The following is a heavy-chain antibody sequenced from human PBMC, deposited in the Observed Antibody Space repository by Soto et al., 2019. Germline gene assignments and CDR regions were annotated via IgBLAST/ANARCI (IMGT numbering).Heavy chain of an antibody. CDR2: INAGNGNT. V-gene: IGHV1-3*01. Sequence: QVQLVQSGAEVKKPGASVKVSCKASGYTFTSYAMHWVRQAPGQRLEWMGWINAGNGNTKYSQKFQGRVTITRDTSASTAYMELSSLRSEDTAVYYCARVVVVPAAMESYGMDVWGQGTTVAVSS. D-gene: IGHD2-2*01. CDR1: GYTFTSYA. CDR3: ARVVVVPAAMESYGMDV. J-gene: IGHJ6*02.